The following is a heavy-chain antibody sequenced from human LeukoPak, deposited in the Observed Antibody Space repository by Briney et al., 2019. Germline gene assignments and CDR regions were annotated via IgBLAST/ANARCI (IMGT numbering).Heavy chain of an antibody. V-gene: IGHV1-2*02. CDR1: GYTFTCYY. CDR2: ISPNSVDT. Sequence: ASVKVSCKASGYTFTCYYMHWVRQAPGQGLEWMGWISPNSVDTNYAQKFQGRVTMTRDTSISTAYMELSRLRSDDTAIYYCARKRGVGVDTNAFDIWGQGTMVTVSS. D-gene: IGHD1-26*01. CDR3: ARKRGVGVDTNAFDI. J-gene: IGHJ3*02.